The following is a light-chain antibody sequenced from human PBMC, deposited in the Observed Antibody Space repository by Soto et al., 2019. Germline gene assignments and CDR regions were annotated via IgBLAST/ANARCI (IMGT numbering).Light chain of an antibody. CDR2: NNN. Sequence: QSVLTQPPSASGAPGQRGTISFSGSRSNIGSQVVQWFQHLPGTAPKLLMQNNNERPSGVPDRFSGSKSGTSASLAITGLQSEDEGDYYCATWDDSLDGPVFGGGTKLTVL. V-gene: IGLV1-44*01. CDR1: RSNIGSQV. J-gene: IGLJ2*01. CDR3: ATWDDSLDGPV.